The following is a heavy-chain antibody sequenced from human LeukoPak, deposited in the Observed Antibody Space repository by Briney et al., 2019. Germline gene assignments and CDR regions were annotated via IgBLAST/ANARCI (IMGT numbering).Heavy chain of an antibody. V-gene: IGHV3-43*01. Sequence: PGGSLRLSCASSGFTFEEYSMHWVRQVPGRGLEWVSLINWDGSTTYYADSVKGRFTISRDNSKNSLFLQMNSLRPEDTAFYYCAKDIMRRLVGPTLYDYWGQGTLVTVSS. D-gene: IGHD1-26*01. CDR2: INWDGSTT. CDR1: GFTFEEYS. CDR3: AKDIMRRLVGPTLYDY. J-gene: IGHJ4*02.